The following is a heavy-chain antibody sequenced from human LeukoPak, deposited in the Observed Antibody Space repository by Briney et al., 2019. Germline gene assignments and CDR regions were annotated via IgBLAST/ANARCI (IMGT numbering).Heavy chain of an antibody. CDR2: ISSSSSYI. CDR3: ARDYGFGEPLNY. J-gene: IGHJ4*02. V-gene: IGHV3-21*01. CDR1: GFTFSSYS. D-gene: IGHD3-10*01. Sequence: PGGSLRLSCAASGFTFSSYSMNWVRQAPGKGLEWVSSISSSSSYIYYADSVKGRFTISRDNAKNSLYLQMNSLRAEDTAVYYCARDYGFGEPLNYWGQGTLVTVSS.